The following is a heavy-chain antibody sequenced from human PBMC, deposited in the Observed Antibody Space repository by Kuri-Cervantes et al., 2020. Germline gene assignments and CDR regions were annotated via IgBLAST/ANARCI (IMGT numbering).Heavy chain of an antibody. CDR1: GFTFSSYA. D-gene: IGHD2/OR15-2a*01. Sequence: GESLKISCAASGFTFSSYAIHWVRQAPGKGLEWVAVISYDGSNKYYADSVKGRFTISRDNSKNTLYLQMNSLRAEDTAVYYCAKSLSRLYYSYCMDVWGQGSTVTVSS. V-gene: IGHV3-30*14. CDR3: AKSLSRLYYSYCMDV. J-gene: IGHJ6*02. CDR2: ISYDGSNK.